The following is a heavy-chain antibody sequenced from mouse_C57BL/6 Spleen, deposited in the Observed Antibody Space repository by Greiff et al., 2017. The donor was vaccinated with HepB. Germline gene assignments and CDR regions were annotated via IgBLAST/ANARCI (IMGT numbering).Heavy chain of an antibody. CDR2: IWSGGST. V-gene: IGHV2-2*01. Sequence: QVQLKESGPGLVQPSQSLSITCTASGFSLTSYGVHWVRQSPGKGLEWLGVIWSGGSTDYNAAFISRLSISKDNSKSQDFFKMNSLQADDTAIYCCGRGYYGSRGYFDVWGTGTTVTVSS. CDR3: GRGYYGSRGYFDV. D-gene: IGHD1-1*01. J-gene: IGHJ1*03. CDR1: GFSLTSYG.